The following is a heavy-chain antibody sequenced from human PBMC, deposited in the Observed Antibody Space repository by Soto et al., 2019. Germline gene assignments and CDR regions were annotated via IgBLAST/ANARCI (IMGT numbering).Heavy chain of an antibody. J-gene: IGHJ6*02. V-gene: IGHV1-69*12. CDR2: IIPLFRTP. CDR1: GGTVSNFA. CDR3: ARDKDRLQVGGNYYYAMDV. D-gene: IGHD6-25*01. Sequence: QAQLVQSGAEVKKPGSSVKVSCKASGGTVSNFAISWVRQAPGQGLEWMGGIIPLFRTPDYSQKFQGRFTITADEPXTXAXVQLSSLRSEDTAVYYCARDKDRLQVGGNYYYAMDVWGQGTTVTVS.